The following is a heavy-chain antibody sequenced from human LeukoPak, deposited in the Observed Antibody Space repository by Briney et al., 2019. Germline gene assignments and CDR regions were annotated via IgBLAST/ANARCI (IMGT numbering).Heavy chain of an antibody. CDR1: GYTFTDYY. V-gene: IGHV1-2*02. CDR3: ATMGAKAFDH. D-gene: IGHD1-26*01. CDR2: INPYSGGT. J-gene: IGHJ4*02. Sequence: ASVKVSCKASGYTFTDYYIHWVRQAPGQGLEFLGWINPYSGGTKYPQRFQGRVTMTRDTSISTAYMELSSLISDDTAVYYCATMGAKAFDHWGQGSLVSVPS.